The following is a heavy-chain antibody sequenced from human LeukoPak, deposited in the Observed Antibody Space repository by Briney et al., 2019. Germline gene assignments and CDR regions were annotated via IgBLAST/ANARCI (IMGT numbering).Heavy chain of an antibody. V-gene: IGHV3-23*01. J-gene: IGHJ4*02. D-gene: IGHD3-9*01. CDR2: VSGSGSST. CDR1: GFTFSSYA. Sequence: GGSLRLSCAASGFTFSSYAMSWVRQAPRKGLEWVSFVSGSGSSTDYADSVKGRFTISRDNSKNTLYLQMSSLSAEDTAVYYCAKMNVLTGSYTPNFDFWGRGALVTVSS. CDR3: AKMNVLTGSYTPNFDF.